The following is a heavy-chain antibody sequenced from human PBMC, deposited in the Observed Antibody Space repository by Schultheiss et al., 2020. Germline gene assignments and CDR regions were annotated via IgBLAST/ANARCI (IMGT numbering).Heavy chain of an antibody. J-gene: IGHJ4*02. V-gene: IGHV3-21*01. Sequence: GGSLRLSCAASGFTFRTYWMSWVRQAPGKGLEWVSSISSSSSYIYYADSVKGRFTISRDNAKNSLYLQMNSLRAEDTAVYYCARKERPDYWGQGTLVTVYS. CDR2: ISSSSSYI. CDR3: ARKERPDY. CDR1: GFTFRTYW.